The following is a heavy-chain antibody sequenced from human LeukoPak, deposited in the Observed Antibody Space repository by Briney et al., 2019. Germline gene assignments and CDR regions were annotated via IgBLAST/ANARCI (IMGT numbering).Heavy chain of an antibody. D-gene: IGHD2-2*01. V-gene: IGHV4-31*03. Sequence: SQTLSLTCTVSGGSISSGGYYWRWIRQHPGKGLEWIGYIYYSGSTYYNPSLKSRVTVSVDTSKNQFSLKLSSVTAADTAVYYCARACSSTSCSPTGYYYGMDVWGQGTTVTVSS. CDR1: GGSISSGGYY. CDR3: ARACSSTSCSPTGYYYGMDV. J-gene: IGHJ6*02. CDR2: IYYSGST.